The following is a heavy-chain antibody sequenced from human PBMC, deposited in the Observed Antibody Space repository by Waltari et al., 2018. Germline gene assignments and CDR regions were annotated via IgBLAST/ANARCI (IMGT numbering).Heavy chain of an antibody. CDR1: GYSFTSYW. CDR2: IYPGDSDT. CDR3: ARRTLSLVGAEEGAFDI. V-gene: IGHV5-51*03. Sequence: EVQLVQSGAEVKKPGESLKISCKGSGYSFTSYWIGWVRSLPGKGLEWMGIIYPGDSDTRYSPSFQGQVTISADKSISTAYLQWSSLKASDTAMYYCARRTLSLVGAEEGAFDIWGQGTMVTVSS. J-gene: IGHJ3*02. D-gene: IGHD1-26*01.